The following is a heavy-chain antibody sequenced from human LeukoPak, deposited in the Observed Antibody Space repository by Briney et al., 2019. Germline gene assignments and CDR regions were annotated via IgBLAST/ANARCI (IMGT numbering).Heavy chain of an antibody. D-gene: IGHD2-21*01. CDR1: GFTFSNYA. V-gene: IGHV3-23*01. CDR2: ISARGGTT. J-gene: IGHJ6*02. CDR3: AKDRGKGSISLSEMDV. Sequence: PGGSLRLSCAASGFTFSNYAMSWVRQAPGEGLEWVSGISARGGTTYFADSVRGRFTISRDNSKNTLYLQMNTLTAGDTASYYCAKDRGKGSISLSEMDVWGQGTTVIVS.